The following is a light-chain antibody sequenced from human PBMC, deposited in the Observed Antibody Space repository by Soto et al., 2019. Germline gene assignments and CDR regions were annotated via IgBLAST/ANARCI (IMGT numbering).Light chain of an antibody. CDR2: GAS. J-gene: IGKJ4*01. V-gene: IGKV3-20*01. CDR3: QQYNNCSPRT. CDR1: QSVSSSY. Sequence: EIVLTQSPGTLSLSPGERATLSCRASQSVSSSYLAWYQQKPGQAPRLLIYGASSRATGTPARFSGSGAGTKFTLTTIWLQAEDVSVYYCQQYNNCSPRTSGGGTKVDIK.